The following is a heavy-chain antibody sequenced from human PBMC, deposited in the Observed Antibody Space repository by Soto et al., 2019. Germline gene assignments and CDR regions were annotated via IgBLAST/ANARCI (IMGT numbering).Heavy chain of an antibody. V-gene: IGHV4-4*02. CDR3: ARAGSYNLDV. CDR1: GASISNGHW. CDR2: IYHSGST. J-gene: IGHJ6*02. D-gene: IGHD1-1*01. Sequence: QVQLQESGPGLVKPSETLSLTCAVSGASISNGHWWSWVRQPPGKGLEWIGEIYHSGSTNYSPSLKSRVTMSVDNSKNQLSLKVSSVTAADTAIYYCARAGSYNLDVWGQGTTVSVSS.